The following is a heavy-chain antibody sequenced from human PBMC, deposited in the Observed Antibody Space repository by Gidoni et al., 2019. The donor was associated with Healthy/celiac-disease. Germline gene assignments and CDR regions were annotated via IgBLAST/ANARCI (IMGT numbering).Heavy chain of an antibody. CDR2: ISYDGSNK. Sequence: QVQLVESGGGVVQPGRSLRLSCAASGFTFSSYGMHWVRQAPGKGLEWVAVISYDGSNKYYADSVKCRFTISRDNSKNTLYLQMNSLRAEDTAVYYCARAGYSSSWYEGCFDYWGQGTLVTVSS. J-gene: IGHJ4*02. CDR1: GFTFSSYG. CDR3: ARAGYSSSWYEGCFDY. V-gene: IGHV3-30*03. D-gene: IGHD6-13*01.